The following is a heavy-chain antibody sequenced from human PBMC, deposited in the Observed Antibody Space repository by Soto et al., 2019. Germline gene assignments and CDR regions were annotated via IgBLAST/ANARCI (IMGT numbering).Heavy chain of an antibody. CDR2: IYYSGST. D-gene: IGHD4-17*01. J-gene: IGHJ3*02. V-gene: IGHV4-31*03. Sequence: QVQLQESGPGLVKPSQTLSLTCTVSGGSISSGAYYWSWIRQHPGKGLEWIRYIYYSGSTYYNPSHTSRLTISLDTSKNHFFLKLTSVHVAETAVYYCARDSYGVQVFDMWGQGTMVSVSS. CDR1: GGSISSGAYY. CDR3: ARDSYGVQVFDM.